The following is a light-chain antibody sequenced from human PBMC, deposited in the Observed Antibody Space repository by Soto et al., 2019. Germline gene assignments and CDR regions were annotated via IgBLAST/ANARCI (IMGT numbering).Light chain of an antibody. Sequence: QSVLTQPPSASGTPGQRVIISCSGGSSNIGRNPVNWYQKFPGTAPKLLISLNTQRPSGVPDRFSGSKSGTSASLAISGLRSEDEADYYCAAWDDNAYVFGTGTKVTVL. CDR1: SSNIGRNP. J-gene: IGLJ1*01. V-gene: IGLV1-44*01. CDR3: AAWDDNAYV. CDR2: LNT.